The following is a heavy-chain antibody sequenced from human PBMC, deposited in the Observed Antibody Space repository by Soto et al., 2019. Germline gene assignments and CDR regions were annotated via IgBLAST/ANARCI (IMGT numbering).Heavy chain of an antibody. Sequence: QVQLQESGPGLVKPSETLSLTCTVSDGSIGGYYWSWIRQPPGKRLEWDGYIYYSGSTNYNPSLKSRVTMSVDTSRNQLSLRLSSVTAADTAIYYCARAGSSWVNWFDPWGQGTLVTVSS. D-gene: IGHD6-13*01. CDR2: IYYSGST. V-gene: IGHV4-59*01. CDR3: ARAGSSWVNWFDP. J-gene: IGHJ5*02. CDR1: DGSIGGYY.